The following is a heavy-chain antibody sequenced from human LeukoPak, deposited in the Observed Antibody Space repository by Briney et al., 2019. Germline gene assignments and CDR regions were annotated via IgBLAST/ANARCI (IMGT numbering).Heavy chain of an antibody. CDR3: AKNRGSGWYGSDY. V-gene: IGHV3-23*01. Sequence: PGGSLRLSCAASGFTFSIYWMSWVRQAPGKGLEWVSDIGGSGGNKYYADSVKGRFTISRDNSKNTLYLQMNSLRADDTAVYYCAKNRGSGWYGSDYWGQGTLVTVSS. J-gene: IGHJ4*02. CDR2: IGGSGGNK. D-gene: IGHD6-13*01. CDR1: GFTFSIYW.